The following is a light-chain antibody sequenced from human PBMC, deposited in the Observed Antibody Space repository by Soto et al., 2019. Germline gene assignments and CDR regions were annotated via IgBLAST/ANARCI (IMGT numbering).Light chain of an antibody. Sequence: DIQMTQAPSSLSASVGDRVTITRRASQSISRYVNWYQQKPRKAPRLLIFAASSLQGGVPSRFSGSGSGTDFTLTISSLQPEDFETYYCQHTYNTPFTFGPGTKVDIK. CDR3: QHTYNTPFT. CDR1: QSISRY. J-gene: IGKJ3*01. V-gene: IGKV1-39*01. CDR2: AAS.